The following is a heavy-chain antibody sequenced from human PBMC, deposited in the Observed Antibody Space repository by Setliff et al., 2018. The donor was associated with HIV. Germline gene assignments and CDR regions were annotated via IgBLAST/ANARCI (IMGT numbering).Heavy chain of an antibody. J-gene: IGHJ4*01. CDR1: GGSFSVYY. V-gene: IGHV4-59*01. CDR3: ATLPQGYDYFDY. D-gene: IGHD3-3*01. Sequence: PSETLSLTCAVYGGSFSVYYWNWIRQPPGKGLEWIGHIYYSGSTNYNPSLKSRVTISVDMSKNQFSLKLSSVTAADTAVYYCATLPQGYDYFDYWGHGTLVTVSS. CDR2: IYYSGST.